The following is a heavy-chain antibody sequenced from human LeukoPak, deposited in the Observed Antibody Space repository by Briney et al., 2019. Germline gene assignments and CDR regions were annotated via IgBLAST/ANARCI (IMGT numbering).Heavy chain of an antibody. V-gene: IGHV3-7*01. CDR1: GFTFSESW. CDR3: ATYINWVAGDV. Sequence: GGSLRLSCAASGFTFSESWMTWVRQVPGQGLEWVAHINHEGGGIQYVDSVKGRFTISRDNAKGSVYLQMNSLRAEDAAIYHCATYINWVAGDVWGQGTTVIVSS. J-gene: IGHJ6*02. D-gene: IGHD1-1*01. CDR2: INHEGGGI.